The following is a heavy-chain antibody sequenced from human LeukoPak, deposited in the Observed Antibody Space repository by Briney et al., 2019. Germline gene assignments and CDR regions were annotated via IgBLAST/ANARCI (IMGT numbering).Heavy chain of an antibody. CDR2: ISTSGST. CDR1: GGSISNCY. J-gene: IGHJ4*02. V-gene: IGHV4-4*07. Sequence: SETLSLTCTVSGGSISNCYWRWIRQPAGMGLEWIGRISTSGSTYYNPSLKSRVTISVDTSKNQFSLKLSSVTAADTAVYYCASGFDYWGQGTLVTVSS. CDR3: ASGFDY.